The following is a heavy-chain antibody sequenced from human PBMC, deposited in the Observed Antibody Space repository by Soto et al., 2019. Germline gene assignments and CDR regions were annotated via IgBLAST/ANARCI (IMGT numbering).Heavy chain of an antibody. Sequence: ASVKVSCKASGYTFTSYGISWVRQAPGQGLEWMGGSSAYNGNTNYAQKLQGRVTMTTDTSTSTAYMELRSLRSDDTAVYYCARFVRGVLNWFDPWGQGTLVTVSS. J-gene: IGHJ5*02. CDR1: GYTFTSYG. CDR2: SSAYNGNT. CDR3: ARFVRGVLNWFDP. V-gene: IGHV1-18*01. D-gene: IGHD3-10*01.